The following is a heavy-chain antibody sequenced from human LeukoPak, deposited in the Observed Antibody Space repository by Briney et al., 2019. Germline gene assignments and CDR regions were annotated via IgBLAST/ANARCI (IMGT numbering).Heavy chain of an antibody. V-gene: IGHV3-13*01. D-gene: IGHD6-19*01. J-gene: IGHJ4*02. CDR1: GFSFSTYD. CDR3: ARAVAGTDEIDS. CDR2: IGSGGDT. Sequence: GGSLRLSCAGSGFSFSTYDMLWVRQAPGKGLEWVSAIGSGGDTYYAGSVKGRFTISRESAKNSFYLQMNSLNARDTAVYFCARAVAGTDEIDSWGQGTLVTVSS.